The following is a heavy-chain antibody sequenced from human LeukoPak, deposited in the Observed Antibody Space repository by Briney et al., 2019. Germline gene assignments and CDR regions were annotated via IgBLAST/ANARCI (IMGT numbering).Heavy chain of an antibody. D-gene: IGHD2-2*01. CDR2: ISGSGGST. J-gene: IGHJ4*02. V-gene: IGHV3-23*01. Sequence: GGSLRLSCAASGFTFSSYAMSWVRQAPGKGLEWVSAISGSGGSTYYADSVKGRFTISRDNSKNTLYLQMNSLRAEDTAVYYCAKYCSSTSCYYSDYWGQGTLVTVSS. CDR3: AKYCSSTSCYYSDY. CDR1: GFTFSSYA.